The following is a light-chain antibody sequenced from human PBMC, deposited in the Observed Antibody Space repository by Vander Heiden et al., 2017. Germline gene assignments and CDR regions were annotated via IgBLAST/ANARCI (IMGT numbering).Light chain of an antibody. CDR3: SAYTSSHNLV. Sequence: HSPLPHRPSLSASPVQSITISCTGTSSDVGGYNYVSWYQQRPGKAPKIMIYDVTTRPSGVPNRFSGSKSGNTASLTISGLQAEDEADYYCSAYTSSHNLVFGGGTKLTVL. CDR1: SSDVGGYNY. J-gene: IGLJ3*02. V-gene: IGLV2-14*03. CDR2: DVT.